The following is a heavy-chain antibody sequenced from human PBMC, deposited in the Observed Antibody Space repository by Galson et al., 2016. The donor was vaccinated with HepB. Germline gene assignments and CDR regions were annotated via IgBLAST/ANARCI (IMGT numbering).Heavy chain of an antibody. J-gene: IGHJ5*02. CDR2: IYHSGSR. D-gene: IGHD3-10*01. V-gene: IGHV4-4*02. CDR3: ARGSASPWFDP. CDR1: GVSITSGIW. Sequence: ETLSLTCDVSGVSITSGIWWSWVRQSPGKGLEWIGEIYHSGSRNSNPSLQSRATVSIDKSKNQFSLNLTSVTAAGAAVYYCARGSASPWFDPWGQGTLVIVSS.